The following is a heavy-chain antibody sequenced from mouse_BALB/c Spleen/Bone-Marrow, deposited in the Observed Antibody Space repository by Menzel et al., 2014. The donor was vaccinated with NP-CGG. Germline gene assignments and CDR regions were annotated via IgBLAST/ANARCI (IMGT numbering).Heavy chain of an antibody. CDR3: TSWDY. J-gene: IGHJ2*01. Sequence: LQQSGSELVRPGASVKLSCKASGYTFTSYWMHWVKQRHGQGLEWIGNIYPGSGSTNYDEKFKSKGTLTVDTSSNTAYMHLSSLTSEDSAVYYCTSWDYWGQGTTLTVSS. CDR1: GYTFTSYW. V-gene: IGHV1S22*01. CDR2: IYPGSGST.